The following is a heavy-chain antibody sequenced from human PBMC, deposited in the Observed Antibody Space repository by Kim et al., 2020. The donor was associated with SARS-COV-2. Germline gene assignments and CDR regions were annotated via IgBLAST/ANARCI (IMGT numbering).Heavy chain of an antibody. D-gene: IGHD6-6*01. CDR3: ARDWQLDY. J-gene: IGHJ4*02. Sequence: GDKKDYADSVKGRFTISGGSSENILYLQMNSLRLEDTAIYYCARDWQLDYWGQGTLVTVSS. V-gene: IGHV3-30-3*01. CDR2: GDKK.